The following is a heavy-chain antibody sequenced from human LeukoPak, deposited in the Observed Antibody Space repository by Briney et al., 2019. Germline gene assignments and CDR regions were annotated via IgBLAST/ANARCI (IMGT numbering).Heavy chain of an antibody. V-gene: IGHV1-2*02. Sequence: ASVKVSCKASGYTFTAYYVHWVRQAPGQGLEWIGWINPNTGDTNYALKFQGRVTMIKDTSTNSAYIELNKLTSDDTAVYYCGRGNKSFDPWGQGTLVTVSS. J-gene: IGHJ5*02. CDR1: GYTFTAYY. CDR3: GRGNKSFDP. CDR2: INPNTGDT.